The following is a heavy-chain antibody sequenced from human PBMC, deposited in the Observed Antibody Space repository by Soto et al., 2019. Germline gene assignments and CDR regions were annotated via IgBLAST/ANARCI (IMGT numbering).Heavy chain of an antibody. J-gene: IGHJ4*02. CDR2: ISSSSSYI. Sequence: EVQLVESGGGLVKPGGSLRLSCAASGFTFSSYSMNWVRQAPGKGLEWVSSISSSSSYIYYADSVKGRFTISRDNAKNSLYLQMNSLRAEDTAVYYCARGDILTGYVNHHLSSDFDYWGQGTLVTVSS. CDR3: ARGDILTGYVNHHLSSDFDY. D-gene: IGHD3-9*01. V-gene: IGHV3-21*01. CDR1: GFTFSSYS.